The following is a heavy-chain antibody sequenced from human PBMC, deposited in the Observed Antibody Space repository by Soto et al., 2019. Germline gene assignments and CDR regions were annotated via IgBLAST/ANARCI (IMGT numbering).Heavy chain of an antibody. CDR1: GGSFSSFS. CDR2: IIPILGTA. V-gene: IGHV1-69*01. CDR3: TSFDSNGYYPQNHY. Sequence: QVILAQSGAEVKKPGSSVKVSCKVSGGSFSSFSINWVRQAPGQRFEWMGGIIPILGTANFTQKFQDRVTFTADESTATAYMTLSSLKSADTSFYYCTSFDSNGYYPQNHYWGPGTQVTVSS. D-gene: IGHD3-22*01. J-gene: IGHJ4*02.